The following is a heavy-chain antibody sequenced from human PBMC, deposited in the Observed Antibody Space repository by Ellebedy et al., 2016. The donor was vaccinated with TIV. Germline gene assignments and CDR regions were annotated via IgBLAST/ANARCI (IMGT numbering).Heavy chain of an antibody. V-gene: IGHV1-8*01. CDR3: ARRLYYYDSSGPYGMDV. J-gene: IGHJ6*02. D-gene: IGHD3-22*01. CDR1: GYTFISYD. CDR2: MNPNSGNT. Sequence: ASVKVSCXASGYTFISYDINWVRQATGQGLEWMGWMNPNSGNTGYAQKFQGRVTMTRNTSISTAYMELSSLRSEDTAVYYCARRLYYYDSSGPYGMDVWGQGTTVTVSS.